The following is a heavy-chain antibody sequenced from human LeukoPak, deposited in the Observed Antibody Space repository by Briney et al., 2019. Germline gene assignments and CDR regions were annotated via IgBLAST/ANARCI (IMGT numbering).Heavy chain of an antibody. J-gene: IGHJ5*02. CDR3: ARGDYGRADP. CDR2: ITTSGGST. D-gene: IGHD4-17*01. Sequence: GASAKVSCKASGYTFTSYYMHWVRQAPGQGLEWMGIITTSGGSTSYAQKFQGRVTMSRDMSTSTVYMELSSLRSEDTAVYYCARGDYGRADPWGQGSLVTVSS. V-gene: IGHV1-46*01. CDR1: GYTFTSYY.